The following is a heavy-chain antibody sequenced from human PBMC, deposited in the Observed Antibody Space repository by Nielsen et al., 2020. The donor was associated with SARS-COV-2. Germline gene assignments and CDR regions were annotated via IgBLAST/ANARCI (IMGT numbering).Heavy chain of an antibody. D-gene: IGHD3-3*01. CDR3: ARFCGIFGVGASDI. CDR2: ISSSSSYI. V-gene: IGHV3-21*01. CDR1: GFTFSSYS. Sequence: GGSLRLSCAASGFTFSSYSMNWVRQAPGKGLEWVSSISSSSSYIYYADSVKGRFTISRDNAKNSLYLQMNSLRAEDTAVYYCARFCGIFGVGASDIWGQGTMVTVSS. J-gene: IGHJ3*02.